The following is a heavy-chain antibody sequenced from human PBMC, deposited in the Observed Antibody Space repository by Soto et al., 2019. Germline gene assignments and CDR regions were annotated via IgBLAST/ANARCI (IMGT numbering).Heavy chain of an antibody. Sequence: EVHLLESGGDLVQPGGSLRLSCVVSGFTFTHYAMNWVRQAPGKGLEWVSAITGTDNTYYADSVQGRFTISRDSFESTIYLQMNSLKAEDTAVYYCAKVPWGSSRTGGIDYWGQGTLVTVSS. V-gene: IGHV3-23*01. J-gene: IGHJ4*02. CDR3: AKVPWGSSRTGGIDY. CDR1: GFTFTHYA. D-gene: IGHD6-6*01. CDR2: ITGTDNT.